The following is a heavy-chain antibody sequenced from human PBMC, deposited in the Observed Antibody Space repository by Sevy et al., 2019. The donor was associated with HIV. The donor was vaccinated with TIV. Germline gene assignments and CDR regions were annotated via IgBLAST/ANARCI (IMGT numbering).Heavy chain of an antibody. V-gene: IGHV4-38-2*02. CDR1: GYSISSGYY. CDR2: MYHSGDT. D-gene: IGHD1-26*01. CDR3: ARDDSYATWEPGPATSFDI. Sequence: SETLSLTCAVSGYSISSGYYWGWVRQPPGKGLEWIGSMYHSGDTYYNPSLKSRVTISVDTSKNQFSLKLSSVTAADTAVYYCARDDSYATWEPGPATSFDIWGQGTMVTVSS. J-gene: IGHJ3*02.